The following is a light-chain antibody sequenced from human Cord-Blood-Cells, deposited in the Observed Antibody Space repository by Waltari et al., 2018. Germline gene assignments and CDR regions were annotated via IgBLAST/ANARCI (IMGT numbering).Light chain of an antibody. V-gene: IGKV3-11*01. CDR1: QSVSSY. J-gene: IGKJ4*01. Sequence: EIVLTQSPAPLSLSPVERATLPCRASQSVSSYLAWYQQKPGQAPRLLIYDASNRATGIPARFSGSGSGTDFTLTISSLEPEDFAVYYCQQRSNWPLTFGGGTKVEIK. CDR3: QQRSNWPLT. CDR2: DAS.